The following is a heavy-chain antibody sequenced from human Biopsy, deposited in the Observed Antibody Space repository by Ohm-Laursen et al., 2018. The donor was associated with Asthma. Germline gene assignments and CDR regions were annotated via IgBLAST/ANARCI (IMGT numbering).Heavy chain of an antibody. D-gene: IGHD4-17*01. V-gene: IGHV3-33*01. CDR1: GFTFSSYG. Sequence: SPRLSCSASGFTFSSYGMHWVRQAPGKGLEWVAVIWYDGSNKYYADSVKGRFTISRDNSKNTLYLQMNSLRAEDTAVYYCARKARHGDYDFDYWDQGTLVTVSS. CDR3: ARKARHGDYDFDY. CDR2: IWYDGSNK. J-gene: IGHJ4*02.